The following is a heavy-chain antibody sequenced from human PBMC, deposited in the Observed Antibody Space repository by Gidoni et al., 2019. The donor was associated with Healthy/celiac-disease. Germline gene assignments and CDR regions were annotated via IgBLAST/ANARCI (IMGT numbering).Heavy chain of an antibody. CDR2: IYYSGST. D-gene: IGHD3-22*01. V-gene: IGHV4-39*01. CDR3: ARLIRSGYYFGDAFDI. CDR1: GGSRRSSSYY. Sequence: QLQLQESGAGLVKPSETLSRTCTVSGGSRRSSSYYWAWLRQRPGKGLEWIGGIYYSGSTYSTPSLKSRVTISVDTSKTQFSLKLSSVTAADTAVYYCARLIRSGYYFGDAFDIWGQVTMVTVSS. J-gene: IGHJ3*02.